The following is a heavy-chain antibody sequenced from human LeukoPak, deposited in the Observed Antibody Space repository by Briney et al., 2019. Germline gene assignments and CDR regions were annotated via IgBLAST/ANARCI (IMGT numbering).Heavy chain of an antibody. V-gene: IGHV1-2*02. CDR2: IIPNSGAT. D-gene: IGHD3-3*01. CDR1: GYTFTGYY. J-gene: IGHJ4*02. Sequence: ASVTVSCKASGYTFTGYYVHWVRQAPAQGLEDMGWIIPNSGATNYAQKFQGRVTMTRDTSISTAYLELSRLRSDDTAVYYCARGPSEYFDFIIGYDYWGQGTLVTVSS. CDR3: ARGPSEYFDFIIGYDY.